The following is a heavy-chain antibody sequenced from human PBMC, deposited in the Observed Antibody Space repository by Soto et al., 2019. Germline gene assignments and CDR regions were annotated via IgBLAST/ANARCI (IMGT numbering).Heavy chain of an antibody. Sequence: VQLVESGGGLIQPGGSLRLSCAASGFTVSSNYMSWVRQAPGKGLEWVSVIYSGGSTYYADSVKGRFTISRDNSKNTPYLQMNSLRAEDTAVYYCARRGYCISTSCSDYWGQGTLVTVSS. D-gene: IGHD2-2*01. CDR1: GFTVSSNY. CDR3: ARRGYCISTSCSDY. J-gene: IGHJ4*02. CDR2: IYSGGST. V-gene: IGHV3-53*01.